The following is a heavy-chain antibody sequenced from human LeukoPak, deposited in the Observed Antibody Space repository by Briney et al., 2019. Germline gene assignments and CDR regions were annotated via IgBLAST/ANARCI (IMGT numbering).Heavy chain of an antibody. CDR3: AKGDSPTYYHMDV. V-gene: IGHV3-23*01. CDR1: GFTFSSYA. D-gene: IGHD5-24*01. J-gene: IGHJ6*03. CDR2: ISGSGGST. Sequence: PGGSLRLSCAASGFTFSSYAMSWVRQAPGKGLEWVSAISGSGGSTYYADSVKGRFTISRDNSKNTLYLQMNSLRADDTAVYYCAKGDSPTYYHMDVWGKGTTVTVSS.